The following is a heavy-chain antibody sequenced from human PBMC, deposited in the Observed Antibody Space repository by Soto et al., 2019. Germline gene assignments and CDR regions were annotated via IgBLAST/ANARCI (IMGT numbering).Heavy chain of an antibody. CDR2: ISYDGSNK. CDR3: ARDKRFLESLDY. D-gene: IGHD3-3*01. Sequence: GSLRLSCAASGFTFSSYAIHWVRQAPGKGLEWVAVISYDGSNKYYADSVKGRFTISRDNSKNTLYLQMNSLRAEDTAVYYCARDKRFLESLDYWGQGTLVTVSS. J-gene: IGHJ4*02. CDR1: GFTFSSYA. V-gene: IGHV3-30-3*01.